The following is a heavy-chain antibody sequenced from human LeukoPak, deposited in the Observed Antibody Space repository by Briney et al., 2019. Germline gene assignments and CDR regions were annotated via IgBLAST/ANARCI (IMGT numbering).Heavy chain of an antibody. Sequence: GASVKVSCKASGYTFTSYDINWVRQATGQGLEWMGWMNPNSGNTGYAQKFQGRVTITTDTSTSTAYMELRSLRSDDTAVYYCARVGDYGPLRYYYYMDVWGKGTTVTISS. CDR1: GYTFTSYD. D-gene: IGHD4-17*01. V-gene: IGHV1-8*03. CDR3: ARVGDYGPLRYYYYMDV. CDR2: MNPNSGNT. J-gene: IGHJ6*03.